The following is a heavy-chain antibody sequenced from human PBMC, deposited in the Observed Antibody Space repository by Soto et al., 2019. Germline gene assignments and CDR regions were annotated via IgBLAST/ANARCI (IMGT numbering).Heavy chain of an antibody. CDR3: ARDLYDFWSGYSPSGY. V-gene: IGHV3-21*01. CDR2: ISSSSSYI. D-gene: IGHD3-3*01. CDR1: GFTFSSYS. J-gene: IGHJ4*02. Sequence: GGSLSLSCAASGFTFSSYSMNWVRQAPGKGLEWVSSISSSSSYIYYADSVKGRFTISRDNAKNSLYLQMNSLRAEDTAVYYWARDLYDFWSGYSPSGYWGQGTLVTVSS.